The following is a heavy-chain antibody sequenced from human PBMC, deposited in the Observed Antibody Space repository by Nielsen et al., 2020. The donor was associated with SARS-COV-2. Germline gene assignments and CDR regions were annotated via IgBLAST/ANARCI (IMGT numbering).Heavy chain of an antibody. V-gene: IGHV3-48*03. CDR3: ASAGYYDFWSGYYYYYYGMDV. CDR2: ISSSGSTI. Sequence: VRQAPGKGLEWVSYISSSGSTIYYADSVKGRFTTSRDNAKNSLYLQMNSLRAEDTAVYYCASAGYYDFWSGYYYYYYGMDVWGQGTTVTVSS. J-gene: IGHJ6*02. D-gene: IGHD3-3*01.